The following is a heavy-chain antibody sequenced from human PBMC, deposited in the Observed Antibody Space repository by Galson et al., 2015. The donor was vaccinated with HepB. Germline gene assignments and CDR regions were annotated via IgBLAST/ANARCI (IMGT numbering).Heavy chain of an antibody. D-gene: IGHD2/OR15-2a*01. J-gene: IGHJ4*02. V-gene: IGHV3-33*01. Sequence: SLRLSCAASGFTFDRFGMHWVRQAPGKGLEWVAVTWYDGSEKYYANSVKGRFTISRDNSRNTPYLQMNSLRVEDTAVYYCARDLALGTTIISDYWGQGTLVTVSS. CDR2: TWYDGSEK. CDR3: ARDLALGTTIISDY. CDR1: GFTFDRFG.